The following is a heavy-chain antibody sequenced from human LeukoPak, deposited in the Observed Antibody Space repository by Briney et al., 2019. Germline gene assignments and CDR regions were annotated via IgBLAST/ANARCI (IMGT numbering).Heavy chain of an antibody. CDR2: ISGSGDST. D-gene: IGHD3-22*01. CDR3: AKDSSGYYSNYFDY. Sequence: GGSLRLSCAASGFTFRSYAMNWVRQAPGKGLEWVSAISGSGDSTYYADSVEGRFTISRDNSKNTLYLQMNSLRAEDTAVYYCAKDSSGYYSNYFDYWGQGTLVTVSS. J-gene: IGHJ4*02. V-gene: IGHV3-23*01. CDR1: GFTFRSYA.